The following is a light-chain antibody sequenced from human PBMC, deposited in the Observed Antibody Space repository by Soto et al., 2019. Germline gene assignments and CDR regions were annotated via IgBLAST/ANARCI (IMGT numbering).Light chain of an antibody. CDR2: DAS. CDR3: QQYNNWLRLT. J-gene: IGKJ4*01. V-gene: IGKV1-5*01. Sequence: DIQMTQSPSTLSASVGDRVTITCRASQSISSWLAWYQQKPGKAPKLLIYDASSLESGVPSRFSGSGSGTEFTLTISSLQSEDFAVYYCQQYNNWLRLTFGGGTKVDI. CDR1: QSISSW.